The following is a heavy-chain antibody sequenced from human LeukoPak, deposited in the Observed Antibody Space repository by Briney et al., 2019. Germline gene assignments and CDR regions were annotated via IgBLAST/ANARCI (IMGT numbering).Heavy chain of an antibody. J-gene: IGHJ3*02. CDR2: INPNSGGT. V-gene: IGHV1-2*02. CDR3: ARDLHPTDSSGWYDDAFDI. Sequence: ASVKVSCKASGYTFTGYYMHWVRQAPGQGLEWMGWINPNSGGTNYAQKFQGRVTMTRETSTSTVYMELSSLRSEDTAVYYCARDLHPTDSSGWYDDAFDIWGQGTMVTVSS. CDR1: GYTFTGYY. D-gene: IGHD6-19*01.